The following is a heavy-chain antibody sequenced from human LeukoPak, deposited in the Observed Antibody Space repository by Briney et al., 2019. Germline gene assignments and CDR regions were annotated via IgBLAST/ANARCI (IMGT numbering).Heavy chain of an antibody. D-gene: IGHD1-26*01. J-gene: IGHJ4*02. Sequence: GASVKLSCKASGYTFTGYYMHWVRQAPGQGLEWMGWINPNSGGTNYAQKFQGRVTMTRDTSISTAYMELSRLRSDDTAVYYCARVYSGSIIGYYFDYWGQGTRVTVSS. CDR3: ARVYSGSIIGYYFDY. CDR1: GYTFTGYY. CDR2: INPNSGGT. V-gene: IGHV1-2*02.